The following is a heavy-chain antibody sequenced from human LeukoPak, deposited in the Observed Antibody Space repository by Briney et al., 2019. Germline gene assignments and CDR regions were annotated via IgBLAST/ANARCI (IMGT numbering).Heavy chain of an antibody. CDR1: GGSISSHY. V-gene: IGHV4-59*11. D-gene: IGHD5-12*01. Sequence: SETLSLTCTVSGGSISSHYWSWIRQPPGKGLEWIGYIYYSGSTNYNPSLKSRVTISVDTSKNQFSLKLSSVTAADTAVYYCARGGCSDYDRPFDYWGQGTLVTVSS. CDR2: IYYSGST. CDR3: ARGGCSDYDRPFDY. J-gene: IGHJ4*02.